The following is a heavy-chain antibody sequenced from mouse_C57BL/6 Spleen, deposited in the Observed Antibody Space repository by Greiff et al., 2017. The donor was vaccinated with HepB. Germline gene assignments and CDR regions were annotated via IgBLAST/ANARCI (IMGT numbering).Heavy chain of an antibody. Sequence: VQLQQSGPELVEPGASVKISCKASGYSFTSYYIHWVKQRPGQGLEWIGWIYPGSGNTKYNEKFKGKATLTADTSSSTAYMQLSSLTSEDSAVYYCARSRELRGYFDVWGTRTTVTVSS. J-gene: IGHJ1*03. CDR3: ARSRELRGYFDV. V-gene: IGHV1-66*01. CDR2: IYPGSGNT. CDR1: GYSFTSYY. D-gene: IGHD1-1*01.